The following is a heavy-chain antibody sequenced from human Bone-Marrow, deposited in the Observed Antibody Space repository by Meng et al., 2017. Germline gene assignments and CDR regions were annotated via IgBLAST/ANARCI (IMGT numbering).Heavy chain of an antibody. CDR2: IVVGSGNT. CDR3: AADRGYCSRTSCYHGFYYYYGMDV. CDR1: GFTFTSSA. Sequence: SVKVSCKASGFTFTSSAMQWVRQARGQRLEWIGWIVVGSGNTNYAQKFQERVTITRDMSTSTAYMELSSLRSEDTAVYYCAADRGYCSRTSCYHGFYYYYGMDVWGQGTTVTVSS. J-gene: IGHJ6*02. D-gene: IGHD2-2*01. V-gene: IGHV1-58*02.